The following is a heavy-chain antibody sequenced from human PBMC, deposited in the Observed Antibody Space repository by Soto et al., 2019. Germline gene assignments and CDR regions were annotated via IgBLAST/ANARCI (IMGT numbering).Heavy chain of an antibody. D-gene: IGHD6-19*01. Sequence: SETLSLTCAVYGGSFSGYYWSWIRQPPGKGLEWIGEINHSGSTNYNPSLKSRVTISVDTSKNQFSLKLSSVTAADTAVYYCARGTDSSGWYYYYYYGMDVWGQGTTVTVSS. CDR1: GGSFSGYY. CDR2: INHSGST. J-gene: IGHJ6*02. V-gene: IGHV4-34*01. CDR3: ARGTDSSGWYYYYYYGMDV.